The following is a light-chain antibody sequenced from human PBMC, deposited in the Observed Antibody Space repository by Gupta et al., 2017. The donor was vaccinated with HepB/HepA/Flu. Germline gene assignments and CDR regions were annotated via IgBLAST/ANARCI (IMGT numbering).Light chain of an antibody. J-gene: IGKJ1*01. CDR1: QSVSSY. V-gene: IGKV3-11*01. CDR2: DAS. CDR3: QQRINSPWT. Sequence: EIVLTQSPATLSLSPGERATLSCRASQSVSSYLAWYQQKPGQAPRLLIYDASNRATGIPARFSGSGSGTDFTLTISSREPEDVAVYYCQQRINSPWTFGQGTKVEIK.